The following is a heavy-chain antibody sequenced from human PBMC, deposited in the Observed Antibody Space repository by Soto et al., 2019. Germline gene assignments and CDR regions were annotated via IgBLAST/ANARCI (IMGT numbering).Heavy chain of an antibody. V-gene: IGHV3-30*18. CDR1: GFTFSTYG. D-gene: IGHD1-26*01. Sequence: QVQLVESGGGVVQPGRSLRLSCAASGFTFSTYGMHWVRQAPGKGLEWVAVISYDGSNKYYANSVKGRFTISRDNSKNTLYLQMNSLRAEVTAVYYCAKGHRDDLVGATTGGWYFDLWGRGTLVTVSS. J-gene: IGHJ2*01. CDR3: AKGHRDDLVGATTGGWYFDL. CDR2: ISYDGSNK.